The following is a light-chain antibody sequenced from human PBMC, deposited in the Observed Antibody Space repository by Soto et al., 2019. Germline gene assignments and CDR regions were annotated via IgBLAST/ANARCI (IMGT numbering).Light chain of an antibody. CDR2: GAS. CDR1: QSVNSH. V-gene: IGKV3-15*01. J-gene: IGKJ1*01. CDR3: QHYNSYSEA. Sequence: IVMTQSPATLPVSPGERATLSCRTSQSVNSHLAWYQHKPGQAPRLLIYGASSRATGIPTRFSGSGSGTEFTLTIDSLQSEDFATYYCQHYNSYSEAFGQGTKVELK.